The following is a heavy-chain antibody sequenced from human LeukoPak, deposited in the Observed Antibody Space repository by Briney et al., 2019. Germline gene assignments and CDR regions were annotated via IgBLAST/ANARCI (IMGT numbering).Heavy chain of an antibody. D-gene: IGHD3-10*01. CDR1: GGSFSGYY. V-gene: IGHV4-34*01. CDR2: INHSGST. Sequence: PSETLSLTCAVYGGSFSGYYWSWIRQPPGKGLEWIGEINHSGSTNYNPSLKSRVTISVDTSKNQFSLKLSSVTAADTAVYYCASEAYYYGSGSSDNWFDPWGQGTLVTVSS. CDR3: ASEAYYYGSGSSDNWFDP. J-gene: IGHJ5*02.